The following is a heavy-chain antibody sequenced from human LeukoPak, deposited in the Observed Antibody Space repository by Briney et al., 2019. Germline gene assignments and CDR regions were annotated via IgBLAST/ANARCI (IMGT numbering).Heavy chain of an antibody. CDR2: INSDGSST. CDR3: AKDEERPYYDFWSGYYRHNWFDP. J-gene: IGHJ5*02. D-gene: IGHD3-3*01. V-gene: IGHV3-74*01. CDR1: GFTFSSYW. Sequence: GGSLRLSCAASGFTFSSYWMHWVRQAPGKGLVWVSRINSDGSSTSYADSVKGRFTISRDNAKNTLYLQMNSLRAEDTAVYYCAKDEERPYYDFWSGYYRHNWFDPWGQGTLVTVSS.